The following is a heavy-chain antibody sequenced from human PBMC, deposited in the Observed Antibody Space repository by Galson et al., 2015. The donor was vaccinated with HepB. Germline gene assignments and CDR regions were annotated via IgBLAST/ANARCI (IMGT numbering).Heavy chain of an antibody. Sequence: CAISGDSVSSNSAAWNWIRRSPSRGLEWLGRTYYRSKWYSDYAVSVRSRISINVDTSRNQFSLQLNSVTPEGTAMYYCARVAGTIYYYGMDVWGQGTTVTVSS. D-gene: IGHD6-19*01. CDR2: TYYRSKWYS. J-gene: IGHJ6*02. CDR1: GDSVSSNSAA. CDR3: ARVAGTIYYYGMDV. V-gene: IGHV6-1*01.